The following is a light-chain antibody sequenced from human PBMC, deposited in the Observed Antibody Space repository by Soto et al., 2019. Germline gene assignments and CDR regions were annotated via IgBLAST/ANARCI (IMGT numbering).Light chain of an antibody. J-gene: IGKJ2*01. CDR1: QRIGSF. CDR2: AAS. CDR3: QQSYSPPYT. V-gene: IGKV1-39*01. Sequence: DIQMTQSPSSLSASVGDRVTITCRASQRIGSFLNWYQQKPGKAPKFLISAASTLQSGVPSRFRGSGSGTDFTLTISSLQPDDLVTYFCQQSYSPPYTFGQGTKLEIK.